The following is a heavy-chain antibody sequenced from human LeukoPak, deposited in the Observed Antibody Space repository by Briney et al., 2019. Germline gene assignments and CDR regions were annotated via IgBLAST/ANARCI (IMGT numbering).Heavy chain of an antibody. J-gene: IGHJ4*02. CDR1: GGTFSSYA. CDR2: IIPIFGTA. D-gene: IGHD3-3*01. V-gene: IGHV1-69*05. CDR3: ARAITIFGVVTGDY. Sequence: ASVKVSCKASGGTFSSYAISWVRQAPGQGLEWMGRIIPIFGTANYAQKFQGRVTITTDESTSTAYMELSSLRSEDTAVYYCARAITIFGVVTGDYRGQGTLVTVSS.